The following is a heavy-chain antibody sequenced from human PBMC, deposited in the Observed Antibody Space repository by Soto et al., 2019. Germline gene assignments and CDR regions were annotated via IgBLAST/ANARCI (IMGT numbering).Heavy chain of an antibody. J-gene: IGHJ6*02. CDR3: ANWGRDV. V-gene: IGHV6-1*01. D-gene: IGHD1-1*01. Sequence: SKTLSLTCAISGDSVSSNSAAWNWIRLSPSRGLEWLGRTYYRSKWYNDYAVSVKSRLIINSDTSKNQCSLQLDSVTPEDTAVYDCANWGRDVWGQGTTGTVS. CDR2: TYYRSKWYN. CDR1: GDSVSSNSAA.